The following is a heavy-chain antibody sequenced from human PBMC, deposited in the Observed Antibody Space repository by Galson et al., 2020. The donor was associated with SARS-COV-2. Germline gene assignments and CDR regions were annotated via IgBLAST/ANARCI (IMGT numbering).Heavy chain of an antibody. V-gene: IGHV3-48*03. CDR3: VREYRYVYFDY. CDR1: GFTFRSFE. Sequence: GGSLRLSCAASGFTFRSFEMIWVRQAPGKGLEWVSYISSSGSTTYYADSVRGRFTISRDNAKNSLFLQMNSLGAEDTAVYYCVREYRYVYFDYWGQGAQFTVSS. D-gene: IGHD3-16*02. CDR2: ISSSGSTT. J-gene: IGHJ4*02.